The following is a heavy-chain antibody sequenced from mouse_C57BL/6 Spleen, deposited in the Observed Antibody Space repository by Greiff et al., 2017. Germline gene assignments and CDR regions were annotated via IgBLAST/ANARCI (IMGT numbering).Heavy chain of an antibody. J-gene: IGHJ2*01. D-gene: IGHD1-1*01. CDR2: IDPNSGGT. Sequence: QVQLQQPGAELVKPGASVKLSCKASGYTFTSYWMHWVKQRPGRGLEWIGRIDPNSGGTKYNEKFKSKATLTVDKPSSTAYMQLSSLTSEDSAVYYCAREYDGSSYVKYFDYWGQGTTLTVSS. CDR3: AREYDGSSYVKYFDY. CDR1: GYTFTSYW. V-gene: IGHV1-72*01.